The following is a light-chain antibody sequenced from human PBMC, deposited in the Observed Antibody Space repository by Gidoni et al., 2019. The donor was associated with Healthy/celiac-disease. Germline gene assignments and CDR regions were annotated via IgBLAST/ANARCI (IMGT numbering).Light chain of an antibody. V-gene: IGKV1-27*01. CDR2: AAS. Sequence: DIQMTQSPSSLSASVGDRVTITCRASQGISNYLAWYQQKPGKVPKLLIYAASTLQSGVPSRFSGSGSGTDFTLTISSLQPEDVATYYCQKYNSARSITFXXXTRLEIK. J-gene: IGKJ5*01. CDR1: QGISNY. CDR3: QKYNSARSIT.